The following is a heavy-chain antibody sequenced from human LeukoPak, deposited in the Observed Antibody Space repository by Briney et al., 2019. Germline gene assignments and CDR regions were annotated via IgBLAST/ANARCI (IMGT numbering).Heavy chain of an antibody. CDR3: ARPFSGTAGDFDY. J-gene: IGHJ4*02. Sequence: PSETLSLTCAVYGGSFSGYYWSWIRQPPGKGLEWIGEINHSGSTNYNPSLKSRVTISVDTSKNQFSLKLSSVTAADTAVYYCARPFSGTAGDFDYWGQGTLVTVSS. CDR1: GGSFSGYY. D-gene: IGHD6-25*01. V-gene: IGHV4-34*01. CDR2: INHSGST.